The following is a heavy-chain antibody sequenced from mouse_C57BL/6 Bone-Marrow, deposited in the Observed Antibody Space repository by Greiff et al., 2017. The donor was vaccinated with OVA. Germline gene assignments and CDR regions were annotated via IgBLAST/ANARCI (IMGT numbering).Heavy chain of an antibody. CDR2: INPNNGGT. CDR1: GYTFTDYY. CDR3: AFTTVVASMDY. V-gene: IGHV1-26*01. Sequence: LMEPGASVKISCKASGYTFTDYYMNWVKQSHGKSLEWIGDINPNNGGTSYNQKFKGKATLTVDKSSSTAYMELRSLTSEDSAVYYCAFTTVVASMDYWGQGTSVTVSS. D-gene: IGHD1-1*01. J-gene: IGHJ4*01.